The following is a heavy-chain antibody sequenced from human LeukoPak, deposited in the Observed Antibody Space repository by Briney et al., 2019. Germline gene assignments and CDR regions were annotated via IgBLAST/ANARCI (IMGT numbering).Heavy chain of an antibody. D-gene: IGHD2-15*01. Sequence: SQTLSLTCTVSGGSISSGGYYWSWIRQHPGKGLEWIGYIYYSGSTYYNPSLKSRVTISVDTSKNQFSLKLSSVTAADTAVYYCARGGCSGGSCYYRGGLDPWGQGTLVTVSS. CDR3: ARGGCSGGSCYYRGGLDP. CDR1: GGSISSGGYY. CDR2: IYYSGST. J-gene: IGHJ5*02. V-gene: IGHV4-31*03.